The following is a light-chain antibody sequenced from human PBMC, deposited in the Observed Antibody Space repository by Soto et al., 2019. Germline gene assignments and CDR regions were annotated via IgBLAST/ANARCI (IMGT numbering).Light chain of an antibody. CDR2: KAS. CDR1: QSISSW. CDR3: QQYNSYSQT. V-gene: IGKV1-5*03. J-gene: IGKJ1*01. Sequence: DIQMTQSPSTLSASVGDRVTITCRASQSISSWLAWYQQKPGKAPKLLIYKASNLESGVPSRFSGSGSGTEFTLTISSLQPDDFATYYCQQYNSYSQTFGQWTKVEIK.